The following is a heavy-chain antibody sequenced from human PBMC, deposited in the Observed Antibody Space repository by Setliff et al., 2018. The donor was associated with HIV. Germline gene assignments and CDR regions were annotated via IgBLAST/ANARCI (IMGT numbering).Heavy chain of an antibody. J-gene: IGHJ5*02. V-gene: IGHV1-2*06. CDR2: INPNSGGT. CDR3: ARDRCNGIKCYLYNWFDP. D-gene: IGHD2-15*01. CDR1: GYTFTGYY. Sequence: ASVKVSCKASGYTFTGYYMHWVRQAPGQGLEWMGRINPNSGGTNYAQKFQGRVTMTRDTSISTAYMELSRLRSDDTAVYYCARDRCNGIKCYLYNWFDPWGQGTLVTVSS.